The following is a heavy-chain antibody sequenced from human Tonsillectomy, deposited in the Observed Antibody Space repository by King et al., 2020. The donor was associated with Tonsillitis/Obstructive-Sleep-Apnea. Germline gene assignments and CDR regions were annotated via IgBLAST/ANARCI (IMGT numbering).Heavy chain of an antibody. J-gene: IGHJ3*02. CDR1: GGSISSYY. CDR3: AREALDAFDI. CDR2: IYYSGST. V-gene: IGHV4-59*01. Sequence: VQLQESGPGLVKPSETLSLTCTVSGGSISSYYWSYIRQPPGKGLEWIGYIYYSGSTKYNPSLKSRVTISVDTSKNQFSLKLRSVTAADTAVYYCAREALDAFDIWGQGTMVTVS.